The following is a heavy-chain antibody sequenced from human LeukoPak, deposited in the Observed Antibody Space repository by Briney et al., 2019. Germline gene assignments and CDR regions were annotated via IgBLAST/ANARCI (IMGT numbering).Heavy chain of an antibody. V-gene: IGHV4-34*01. Sequence: SETLSLTCAVYGGSFSGYYWSWIRQPPGKGLKWIGEINHSGSTNYNPSLKSRVTISVDTSKNQFSLKLRSVTAADTAVYCCARGPIFYDYVWGSYRYNWFDPWGQGTLVTVSS. CDR2: INHSGST. D-gene: IGHD3-16*02. CDR1: GGSFSGYY. J-gene: IGHJ5*02. CDR3: ARGPIFYDYVWGSYRYNWFDP.